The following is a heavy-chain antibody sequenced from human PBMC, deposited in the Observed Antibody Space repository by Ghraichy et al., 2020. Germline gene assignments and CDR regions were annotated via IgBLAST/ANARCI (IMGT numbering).Heavy chain of an antibody. Sequence: GKSLNISCAASGFTFSSYSMNWVRQAPGKGLEWVSSISSSSSYIYYADSVKGRFTISRDNAKNSLYLQMNSLRAEDTAVYYCARTIAARTDYYYYYMDVWGKGTTVTVSS. CDR1: GFTFSSYS. CDR3: ARTIAARTDYYYYYMDV. J-gene: IGHJ6*03. V-gene: IGHV3-21*01. D-gene: IGHD6-6*01. CDR2: ISSSSSYI.